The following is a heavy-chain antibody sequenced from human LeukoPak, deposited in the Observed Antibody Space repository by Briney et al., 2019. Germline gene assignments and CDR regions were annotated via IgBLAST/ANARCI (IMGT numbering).Heavy chain of an antibody. V-gene: IGHV4-59*01. Sequence: SETLSLTCSVPGGSISSGYWSWIRQPPGKGLEWIAYIYNSGRSNYNPSLKSRVTISLDTSKNQFSLKLSSVIAADTAVYYCAGGSGASWFDPWGQGTLVTVSS. CDR3: AGGSGASWFDP. CDR1: GGSISSGY. D-gene: IGHD2-8*02. J-gene: IGHJ5*02. CDR2: IYNSGRS.